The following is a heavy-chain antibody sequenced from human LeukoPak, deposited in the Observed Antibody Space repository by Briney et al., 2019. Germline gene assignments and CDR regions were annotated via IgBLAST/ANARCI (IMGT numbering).Heavy chain of an antibody. Sequence: GGSLRLSCAASGFTFDDYAMHWVRQAPGKGLEWVSLISGDGGSTYYADSVKGRFTISRDNSKNSLYLQMNSLRTEDTALYYCAKAGMGATLYYGMDVWGQGPTVTVSS. D-gene: IGHD1-26*01. V-gene: IGHV3-43*02. J-gene: IGHJ6*02. CDR1: GFTFDDYA. CDR2: ISGDGGST. CDR3: AKAGMGATLYYGMDV.